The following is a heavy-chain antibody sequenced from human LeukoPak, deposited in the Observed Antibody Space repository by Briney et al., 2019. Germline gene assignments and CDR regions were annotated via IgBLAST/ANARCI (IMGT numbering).Heavy chain of an antibody. Sequence: PGGSLRLSCAASGFTFSSYAMHWVRQAPGKGLEWVSFISNNGSNKYYADSVKGRFTISRDNSKNTLYLQMNSLRAEDTAVYYCARTRSSSAGPFDYWGQGTLVTVSS. CDR1: GFTFSSYA. V-gene: IGHV3-30*01. J-gene: IGHJ4*02. CDR3: ARTRSSSAGPFDY. D-gene: IGHD6-6*01. CDR2: ISNNGSNK.